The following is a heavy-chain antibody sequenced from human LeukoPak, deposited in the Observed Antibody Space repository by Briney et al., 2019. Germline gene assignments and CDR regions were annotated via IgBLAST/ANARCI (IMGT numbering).Heavy chain of an antibody. Sequence: GSLRLSCAASGFTFSSYAMSWVRQAPGKGLEWVPAISGSGGSTYDADFVKGRFTISRDNSKNTLYLQMNSLRAEDTAVYYCAKDYYYDSSGYNYFDYWGQGTLVTVSS. J-gene: IGHJ4*02. D-gene: IGHD3-22*01. V-gene: IGHV3-23*01. CDR1: GFTFSSYA. CDR3: AKDYYYDSSGYNYFDY. CDR2: ISGSGGST.